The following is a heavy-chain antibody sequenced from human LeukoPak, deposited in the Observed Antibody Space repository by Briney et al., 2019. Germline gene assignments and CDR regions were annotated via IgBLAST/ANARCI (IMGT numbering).Heavy chain of an antibody. CDR3: AKAPVGHCSGAFCYHFDS. CDR1: GFDLSTYE. J-gene: IGHJ4*02. D-gene: IGHD2-15*01. V-gene: IGHV3-48*03. CDR2: ITISGHTK. Sequence: GGSLRPSCAASGFDLSTYEMNWVRQAPGKGLEWIADITISGHTKNYADSVKGRFTISRDNSKNTLHLQMSGLRAEDTARYYCAKAPVGHCSGAFCYHFDSWGQGTLVTVSS.